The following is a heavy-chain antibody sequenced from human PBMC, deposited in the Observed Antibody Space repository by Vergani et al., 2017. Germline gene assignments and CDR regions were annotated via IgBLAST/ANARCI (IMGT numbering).Heavy chain of an antibody. J-gene: IGHJ4*02. D-gene: IGHD6-13*01. CDR2: IYHSGST. CDR1: GGSISSGGYS. Sequence: QLQLQESGSGLVKPSQTLSLTCAVSGGSISSGGYSWSWIRQPPGKGLEWIGYIYHSGSTYYNPSLKSRVTISVDRSKNQFSLKLSSVTAADTPVYYCARGEGSSSWYDIVHFDYWGQGTLVTVSS. V-gene: IGHV4-30-2*01. CDR3: ARGEGSSSWYDIVHFDY.